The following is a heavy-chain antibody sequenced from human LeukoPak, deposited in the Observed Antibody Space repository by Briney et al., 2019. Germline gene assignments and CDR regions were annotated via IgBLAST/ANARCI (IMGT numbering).Heavy chain of an antibody. V-gene: IGHV1-69*05. CDR2: IIPIFGTA. J-gene: IGHJ4*02. D-gene: IGHD6-13*01. CDR3: ARYSSQYYFDY. CDR1: GGTFSSYA. Sequence: GASVKVSCKASGGTFSSYAISWVRQAPGQGLEWMGRIIPIFGTANYAQKFLGRVTITTDESTSTAYMELSSLRSEDTAVYYCARYSSQYYFDYWGQGTLVTVSS.